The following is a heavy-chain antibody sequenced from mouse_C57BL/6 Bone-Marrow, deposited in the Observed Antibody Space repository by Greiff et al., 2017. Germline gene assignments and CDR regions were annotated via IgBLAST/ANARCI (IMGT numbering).Heavy chain of an antibody. CDR1: GYTFTGYW. Sequence: VQLQQSGAELMKPGASVKLPCKATGYTFTGYWIEWVKQRPGHGLEWIGEILPGSGSTNYNEKFKSKATLTVDKSSSTAYMQLSSLTSEDSAVYYCARRAIVTTRYYAMDYWGQGTSVTVSS. CDR2: ILPGSGST. J-gene: IGHJ4*01. CDR3: ARRAIVTTRYYAMDY. V-gene: IGHV1-9*01. D-gene: IGHD2-5*01.